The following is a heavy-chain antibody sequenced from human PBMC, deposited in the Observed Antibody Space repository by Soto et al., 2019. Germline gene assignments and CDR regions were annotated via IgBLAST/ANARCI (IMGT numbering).Heavy chain of an antibody. J-gene: IGHJ4*02. CDR1: GFTFSSSA. V-gene: IGHV1-58*02. Sequence: SVKVSCKASGFTFSSSAMQWVRQARGQRLEWIGWVVVGSGNTHYAQKFQERVTISRDMSTSTAYMELSSLTSEDTAVYYCVADRGYSSGWYGVFDFWGQGTLVTVSS. D-gene: IGHD6-19*01. CDR3: VADRGYSSGWYGVFDF. CDR2: VVVGSGNT.